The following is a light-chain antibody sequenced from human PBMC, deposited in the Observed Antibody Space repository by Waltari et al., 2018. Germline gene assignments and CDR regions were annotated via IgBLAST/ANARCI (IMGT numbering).Light chain of an antibody. V-gene: IGLV3-21*04. CDR2: DVS. CDR1: NIGSKS. J-gene: IGLJ2*01. CDR3: QVWDSSTDHVV. Sequence: SYVLTQPPSVSVAPGNTARIICGGNNIGSKSVHWYQQKPGQAPVLVIYDVSDRPSRIPDRFSGSNSGNTATRTISRVEAGDEADYYCQVWDSSTDHVVFGGGTKLTVL.